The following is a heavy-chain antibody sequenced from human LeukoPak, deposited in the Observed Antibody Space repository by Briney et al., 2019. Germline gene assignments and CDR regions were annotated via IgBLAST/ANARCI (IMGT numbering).Heavy chain of an antibody. J-gene: IGHJ6*03. CDR2: INHSGNT. V-gene: IGHV4-34*01. D-gene: IGHD6-19*01. CDR3: ARDWGGYSSGWDMDV. CDR1: GGSFSGYY. Sequence: PSETLSLTCAVYGGSFSGYYWSWIRQPPGKGLEWIGEINHSGNTNSNPSLKSRVTMSVDTSKNQFSLKLSSLTAADTAMYYCARDWGGYSSGWDMDVWGKGTTVTISS.